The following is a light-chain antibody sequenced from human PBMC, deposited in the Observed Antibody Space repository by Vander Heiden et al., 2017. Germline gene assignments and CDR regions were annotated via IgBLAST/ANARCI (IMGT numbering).Light chain of an antibody. Sequence: DIVLTQSPRTLSVSTGSRATLSCRASQSVGTDVAWYQQKPGQGPRLLIYSASTRATGIPARFSGTGSGTEFTLSISGLQSEDFAVYYCQHYDNSTPSSITFGQGTRLDIK. V-gene: IGKV3-15*01. CDR3: QHYDNSTPSSIT. CDR1: QSVGTD. J-gene: IGKJ5*01. CDR2: SAS.